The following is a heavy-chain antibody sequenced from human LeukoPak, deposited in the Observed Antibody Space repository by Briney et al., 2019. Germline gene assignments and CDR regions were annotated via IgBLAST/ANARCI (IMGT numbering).Heavy chain of an antibody. CDR1: GGSISSPKW. D-gene: IGHD4-23*01. J-gene: IGHJ4*02. Sequence: PSGTLSLTCSVSGGSISSPKWWSWVRQPPGKGLEWIGEIYHSGTTNYNPSLKSRVTISVDKSKSQFSLNLSSVTTADTAVYYCARNGGNSDFDYWGQGTLVTVSS. V-gene: IGHV4-4*02. CDR2: IYHSGTT. CDR3: ARNGGNSDFDY.